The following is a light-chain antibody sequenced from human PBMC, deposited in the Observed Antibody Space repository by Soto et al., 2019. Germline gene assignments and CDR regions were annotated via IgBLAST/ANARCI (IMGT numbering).Light chain of an antibody. CDR3: AAWDDSLSGYV. J-gene: IGLJ1*01. CDR1: SSNIGSNY. Sequence: QPVLTQPPSASGTPGQRVTISCSGSSSNIGSNYVYWYQQLPGTAPKLLIYSNNQRPSGVPDRFSGSKSGTSASLAISGLPSEDEADYYCAAWDDSLSGYVFGTGTKLTVL. CDR2: SNN. V-gene: IGLV1-47*02.